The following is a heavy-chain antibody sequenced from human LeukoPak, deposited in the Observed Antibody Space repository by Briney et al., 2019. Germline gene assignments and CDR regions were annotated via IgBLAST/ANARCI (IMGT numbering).Heavy chain of an antibody. CDR1: GGSISSYY. V-gene: IGHV4-4*07. J-gene: IGHJ4*02. CDR3: ARQIASAGTAGFDF. Sequence: SETLSLTCTVSGGSISSYYWSWIRQPAGTGQEWIGRIYSTGSTNYNPSLKSRVTMSVDTSKNQFSLRLRSVTAAATAVYYCARQIASAGTAGFDFWGQGALVTVFS. D-gene: IGHD6-13*01. CDR2: IYSTGST.